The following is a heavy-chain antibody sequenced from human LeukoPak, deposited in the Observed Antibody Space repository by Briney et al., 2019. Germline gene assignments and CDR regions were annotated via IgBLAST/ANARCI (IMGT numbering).Heavy chain of an antibody. Sequence: GGSLRLSCAASGFTFSSYSMNWARQAPGKGLEWVSYISSSSSTIYYADSVKGRFTISRDNAKNSLYLQMNSLRAEDTAVYYCAKLPVAYYYDSSGLDGGLDYWGQGTLVTVSS. D-gene: IGHD3-22*01. CDR3: AKLPVAYYYDSSGLDGGLDY. J-gene: IGHJ4*02. CDR1: GFTFSSYS. CDR2: ISSSSSTI. V-gene: IGHV3-48*01.